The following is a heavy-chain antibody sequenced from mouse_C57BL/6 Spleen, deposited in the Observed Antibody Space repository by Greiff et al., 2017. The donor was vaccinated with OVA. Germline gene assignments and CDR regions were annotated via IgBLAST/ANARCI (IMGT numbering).Heavy chain of an antibody. D-gene: IGHD1-1*01. CDR3: ARNYGSRFYY. CDR2: IDPSDSDT. V-gene: IGHV1-50*01. J-gene: IGHJ2*01. Sequence: QVQLQQPGAELVKPGASVKLSCKASGYTFTSYWMQWVKQRPGQGLEWIGGIDPSDSDTNYNQKFKGKATVTVDTSSSTAYMQLSSLTSEDSAVYFCARNYGSRFYYWGKGTTLTVSS. CDR1: GYTFTSYW.